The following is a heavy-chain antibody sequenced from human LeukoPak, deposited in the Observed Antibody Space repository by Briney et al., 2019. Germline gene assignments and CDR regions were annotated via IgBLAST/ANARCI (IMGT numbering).Heavy chain of an antibody. J-gene: IGHJ3*02. CDR2: IYTSGST. Sequence: SETLSLTCTVSGYSISSGYYWSWIRQPAGKGLEWIGRIYTSGSTNYNPSLKSRVTISVDTSKNQFSLKLSSVTAADTAVYYCARVVPGRKDAFDIWGQGTMVTVSS. CDR3: ARVVPGRKDAFDI. CDR1: GYSISSGYY. V-gene: IGHV4-61*02. D-gene: IGHD2-2*01.